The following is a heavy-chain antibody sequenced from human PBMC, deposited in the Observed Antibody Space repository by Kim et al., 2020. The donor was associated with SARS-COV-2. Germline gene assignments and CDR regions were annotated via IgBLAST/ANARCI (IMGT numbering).Heavy chain of an antibody. CDR1: GFSFGNYY. CDR3: ARDQTLVPSYGGGSSEAEPTPYYFYFYGMDV. J-gene: IGHJ6*02. D-gene: IGHD4-17*01. CDR2: IGSSGRHT. V-gene: IGHV3-11*05. Sequence: GGSLRLSCEASGFSFGNYYMSWIRQAPGKGLEWVAYIGSSGRHTGYAGSVKGRFTISRDNAKNSLYLQMSGLRADDTAVYFCARDQTLVPSYGGGSSEAEPTPYYFYFYGMDVWGRGTTVTVSS.